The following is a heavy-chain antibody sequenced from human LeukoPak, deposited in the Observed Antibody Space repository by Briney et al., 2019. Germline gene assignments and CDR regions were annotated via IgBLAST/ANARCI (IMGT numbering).Heavy chain of an antibody. CDR2: INPNSGGT. D-gene: IGHD3-3*01. CDR3: ARGRWSGHTVGYYLDY. V-gene: IGHV1-2*02. Sequence: GASVKVSCKASGYTFTGYYMHWVRQAPGQGLEWMGWINPNSGGTNYAQKFQGRVTMTRDTSASTAYMELSRLRSEDMAVYYCARGRWSGHTVGYYLDYWGQGTLVTVSS. CDR1: GYTFTGYY. J-gene: IGHJ4*02.